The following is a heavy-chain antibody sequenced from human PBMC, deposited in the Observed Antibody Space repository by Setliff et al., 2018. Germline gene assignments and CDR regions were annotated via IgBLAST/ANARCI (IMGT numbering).Heavy chain of an antibody. CDR3: TRSSSYGMRYWFDS. J-gene: IGHJ5*01. CDR2: INPDSGDT. Sequence: ASVKVSCKASGYIFTRYRITWVRQSPGQGLEWMGWINPDSGDTHSPQKFQGRVTMTRDTSMSTVYMELTRLTSDDTAVYYCTRSSSYGMRYWFDSWGQGPLVTVSS. CDR1: GYIFTRYR. V-gene: IGHV1-2*02. D-gene: IGHD2-2*01.